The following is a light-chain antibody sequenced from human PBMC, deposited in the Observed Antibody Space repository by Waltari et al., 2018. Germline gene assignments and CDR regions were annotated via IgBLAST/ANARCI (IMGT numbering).Light chain of an antibody. CDR2: DAS. V-gene: IGKV3-20*01. CDR1: QTVPLNY. J-gene: IGKJ4*01. CDR3: QQYATSPLT. Sequence: EIVLTQSPGTLSLPPGERATLSCRASQTVPLNYLAWYQQKPGQAPRLLIYDASSRATGIPDRFSGSESGTDFTLPIRRLEPEDFAVYYCQQYATSPLTFGGGTKVEIK.